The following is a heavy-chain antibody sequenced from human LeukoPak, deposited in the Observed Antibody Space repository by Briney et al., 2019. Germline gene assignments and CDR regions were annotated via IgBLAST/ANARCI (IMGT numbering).Heavy chain of an antibody. J-gene: IGHJ4*02. CDR3: AEDPTYYDFWSGPQGY. CDR1: GFTFSSYG. CDR2: IRYDGSNK. Sequence: GGSVRLSCAASGFTFSSYGMHWVRQAPGKGLEWVAFIRYDGSNKYYADSVKGRFTISRDNSKNTLYLQMNSLRAEDTAVYYCAEDPTYYDFWSGPQGYWGQGTLVTVSS. D-gene: IGHD3-3*01. V-gene: IGHV3-30*02.